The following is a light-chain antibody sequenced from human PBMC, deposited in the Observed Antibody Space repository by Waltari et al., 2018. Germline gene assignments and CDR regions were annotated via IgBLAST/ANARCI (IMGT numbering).Light chain of an antibody. CDR2: DAS. J-gene: IGKJ1*01. CDR1: QSVGRY. Sequence: EIVLTQSPGTLSLSPGERATLSCRASQSVGRYLDWYKQQHGQAPRLLIYDASTRATGIPDRFSGVGSGTDFSLTISRLEPEDFAVYYCQMYVRLPVTFGQGTKVEI. CDR3: QMYVRLPVT. V-gene: IGKV3-20*01.